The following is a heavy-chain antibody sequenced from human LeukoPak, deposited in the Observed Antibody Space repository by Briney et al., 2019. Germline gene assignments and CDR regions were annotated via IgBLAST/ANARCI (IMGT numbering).Heavy chain of an antibody. CDR1: GYTFTGYY. CDR3: AREYCSSTSCYFDY. V-gene: IGHV1-2*06. J-gene: IGHJ4*02. D-gene: IGHD2-2*01. Sequence: ASVRVSCKASGYTFTGYYMHWVRQAPGQGLEWMGRINPNSGGTHYAQKFQGRVTMTSDTSISTAYMELSRLRSDDTAVYYCAREYCSSTSCYFDYWGQGTLVTVSS. CDR2: INPNSGGT.